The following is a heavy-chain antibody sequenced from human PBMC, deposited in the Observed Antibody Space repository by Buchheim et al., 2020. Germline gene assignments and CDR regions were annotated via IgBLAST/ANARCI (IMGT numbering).Heavy chain of an antibody. Sequence: QVQLVESGGGVVQPGRSLRLSCAASGFTFSSYAMHWVRQAPGKGLEWVAVISYDGSNKYYADSVKGRFTISRDNSKNKLYLQMNSLRAEDTAVYYCARDDWPLGDYVGDYYYYYGMDVWGQGTT. V-gene: IGHV3-30-3*01. CDR3: ARDDWPLGDYVGDYYYYYGMDV. J-gene: IGHJ6*02. D-gene: IGHD4-17*01. CDR1: GFTFSSYA. CDR2: ISYDGSNK.